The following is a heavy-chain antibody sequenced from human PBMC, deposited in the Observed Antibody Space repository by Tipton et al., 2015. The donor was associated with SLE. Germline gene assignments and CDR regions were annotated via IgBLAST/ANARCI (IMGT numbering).Heavy chain of an antibody. CDR1: GFTFSDYY. CDR2: ISSSSSYT. Sequence: GSLRLSCAASGFTFSDYYMSWVRQAPGKGLEWVSYISSSSSYTNYADSVKGRFTISRDNAKNSLYLQMNSLRAEDTAVYYCASRDQAASFGYWGQGTLVTVSS. CDR3: ASRDQAASFGY. V-gene: IGHV3-11*03. D-gene: IGHD2-15*01. J-gene: IGHJ4*02.